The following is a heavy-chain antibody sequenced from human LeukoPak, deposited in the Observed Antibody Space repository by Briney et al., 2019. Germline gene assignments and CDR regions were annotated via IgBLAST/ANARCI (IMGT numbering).Heavy chain of an antibody. J-gene: IGHJ5*02. CDR2: IYSGGST. CDR3: AREVDFWRGPRGGWFDP. V-gene: IGHV3-66*01. D-gene: IGHD3-3*01. Sequence: GGSLRLSCAASGFTVSSNYMSWVRQAPGKGLEWVSVIYSGGSTYYAVSVKGRFTISRDNSKNTLYLQMNSLRAEDTAVYYCAREVDFWRGPRGGWFDPWGQGTLVTVSS. CDR1: GFTVSSNY.